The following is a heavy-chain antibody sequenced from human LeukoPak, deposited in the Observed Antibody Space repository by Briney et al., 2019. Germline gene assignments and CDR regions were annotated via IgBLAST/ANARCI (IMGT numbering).Heavy chain of an antibody. CDR3: ASPQTSGYAFGY. CDR1: GFTFSSCE. Sequence: PGGSLRLSCAASGFTFSSCEMIWVRQAPGKGLECVSYISGSGRTIYCADSVKGRFTISRDNAKNSLYLQMYSLRAGDTAAYYCASPQTSGYAFGYWGQGTLVTVSS. J-gene: IGHJ4*02. V-gene: IGHV3-48*03. CDR2: ISGSGRTI. D-gene: IGHD5-12*01.